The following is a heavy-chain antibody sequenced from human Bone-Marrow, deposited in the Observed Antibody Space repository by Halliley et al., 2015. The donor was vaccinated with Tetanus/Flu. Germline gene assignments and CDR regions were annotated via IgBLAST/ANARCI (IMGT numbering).Heavy chain of an antibody. Sequence: SLRLSCAASGLTFSFYAMSWVRQAPGKGLEWVSSISANSDSTYYADSVKGRFTISRDISKNLYLQMNSLRAEDTAVYYCAKADGPGRWRSSGWCEPYYFDYWGQGTLVTVSS. J-gene: IGHJ4*02. D-gene: IGHD6-19*01. V-gene: IGHV3-23*01. CDR1: GLTFSFYA. CDR2: ISANSDST. CDR3: AKADGPGRWRSSGWCEPYYFDY.